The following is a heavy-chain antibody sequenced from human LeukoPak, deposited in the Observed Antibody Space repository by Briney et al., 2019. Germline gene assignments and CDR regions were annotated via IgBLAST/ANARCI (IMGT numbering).Heavy chain of an antibody. D-gene: IGHD4-17*01. CDR1: GSTFSSYA. J-gene: IGHJ4*02. CDR2: ISGSGGST. CDR3: ARSRYGDYVSPLGY. Sequence: PGGSLRLSCAASGSTFSSYAMSWVRQAPGKGLEWVSAISGSGGSTYYADSVKGRFTISRDNSKNTLYLQMNSLRAEDTAVYYCARSRYGDYVSPLGYWGQGTLLTVSS. V-gene: IGHV3-23*01.